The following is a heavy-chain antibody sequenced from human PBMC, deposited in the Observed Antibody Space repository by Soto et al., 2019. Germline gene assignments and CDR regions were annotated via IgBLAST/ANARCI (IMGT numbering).Heavy chain of an antibody. V-gene: IGHV1-2*04. CDR2: INPNSGGT. D-gene: IGHD3-3*01. CDR3: ARELRFLEWRSQSYYYYGMDV. J-gene: IGHJ6*02. Sequence: EASVKVSCKASGYTFTGYYMHWVRQAPGQGLEWMGWINPNSGGTNYAQKFQGWVTMTRDTSISTAYMELSRLRSDDTAVYYCARELRFLEWRSQSYYYYGMDVWGQGTTVTVSS. CDR1: GYTFTGYY.